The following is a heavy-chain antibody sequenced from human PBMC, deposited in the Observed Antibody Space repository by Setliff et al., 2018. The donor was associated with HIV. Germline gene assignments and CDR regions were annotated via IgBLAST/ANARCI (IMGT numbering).Heavy chain of an antibody. V-gene: IGHV3-48*03. J-gene: IGHJ4*02. CDR3: ARGSSSPDS. Sequence: PGGSLRLSCAASGFTLSDYEMNWVRQAPGKGLEWVSYISSGGGSIYYADSVKGRFTISRDNAKYSLYLQMNSLRAEDTAIYYCARGSSSPDSWGQGTLVTVSS. D-gene: IGHD2-15*01. CDR1: GFTLSDYE. CDR2: ISSGGGSI.